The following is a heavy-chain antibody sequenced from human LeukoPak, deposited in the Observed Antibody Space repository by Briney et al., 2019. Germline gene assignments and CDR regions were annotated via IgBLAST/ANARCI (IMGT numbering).Heavy chain of an antibody. J-gene: IGHJ4*01. CDR1: GYPFDNFG. D-gene: IGHD4-17*01. Sequence: GPSVTVSCKDSGYPFDNFGLTWVRQAPRQGLEWKGWISPYSGNTHYAQKFRGRLTLTTETSTSTAYLELRSLKSDDTAVYYCARDRVGGDLTGVSLYWGQGTLVTVSS. CDR3: ARDRVGGDLTGVSLY. V-gene: IGHV1-18*01. CDR2: ISPYSGNT.